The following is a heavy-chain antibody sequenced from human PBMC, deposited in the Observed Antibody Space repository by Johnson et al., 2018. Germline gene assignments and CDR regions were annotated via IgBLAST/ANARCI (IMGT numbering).Heavy chain of an antibody. J-gene: IGHJ6*03. V-gene: IGHV3-48*01. CDR1: GFTFSSYS. CDR2: IGSGSLTI. D-gene: IGHD4-11*01. Sequence: VQLVQSGGGLLKPGGSLRLSCAASGFTFSSYSMTWVRQAPGQGLEWISYIGSGSLTIYYADSVKGRFTISRDNAKNSLYLQMNRLRAEDTAVYYCAREGYSRSSKSYYYYYIDVWGKGTTVTVSS. CDR3: AREGYSRSSKSYYYYYIDV.